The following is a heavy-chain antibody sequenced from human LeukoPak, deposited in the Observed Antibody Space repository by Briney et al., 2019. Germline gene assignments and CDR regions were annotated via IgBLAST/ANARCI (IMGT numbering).Heavy chain of an antibody. J-gene: IGHJ5*02. CDR2: VFYSGST. CDR3: AREVGYYMITFGGVISSFDP. CDR1: GGSVSSSSYH. V-gene: IGHV4-39*07. Sequence: SETLSLTCTVSGGSVSSSSYHWGWIRQPPGKGLEWIGSVFYSGSTYYNPSLKSRVTMSVDTSKNQFSLKLSSVTAADTAVYYCAREVGYYMITFGGVISSFDPWGQGTLVTVSS. D-gene: IGHD3-16*02.